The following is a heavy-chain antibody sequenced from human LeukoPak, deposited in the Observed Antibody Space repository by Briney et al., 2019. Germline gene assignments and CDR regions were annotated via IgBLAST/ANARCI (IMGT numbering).Heavy chain of an antibody. CDR1: GFTFSNYW. J-gene: IGHJ4*02. CDR3: ARVAGSPFDY. Sequence: GGSLRLSCAASGFTFSNYWMTWVRQAPGTGLEWVSSISSSSSYIYYADSVKGRFTISRDNAKNSLYLQMNSLRAEDTAVYYCARVAGSPFDYWGQGTLVTVSS. CDR2: ISSSSSYI. D-gene: IGHD1-26*01. V-gene: IGHV3-21*01.